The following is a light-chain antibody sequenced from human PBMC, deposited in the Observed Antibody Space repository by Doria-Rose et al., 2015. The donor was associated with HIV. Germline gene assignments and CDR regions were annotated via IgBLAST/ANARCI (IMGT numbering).Light chain of an antibody. J-gene: IGKJ1*01. Sequence: DIRVTQSPSTLSASVGDRVSITCRASQTISGWLAWYQQKPWKAPKLLIYKASTLENGVPSRFSGSGSGTECNLTISSLQPDDFATYYCQQYNSYSPSTFGQGTKVEIK. V-gene: IGKV1-5*03. CDR1: QTISGW. CDR2: KAS. CDR3: QQYNSYSPST.